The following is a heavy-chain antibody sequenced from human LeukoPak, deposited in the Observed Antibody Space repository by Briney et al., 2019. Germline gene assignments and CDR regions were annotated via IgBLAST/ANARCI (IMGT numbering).Heavy chain of an antibody. CDR2: IYSGGTA. CDR3: ARDREDEGWFDP. J-gene: IGHJ5*02. CDR1: GFTVSSNY. V-gene: IGHV3-66*02. Sequence: GGSLRLSCAASGFTVSSNYMSWVRQAPGKGLEWVSVIYSGGTAYYADSVKGRFTISRDNSKNTLYLQMNSLRAEDTAVYYCARDREDEGWFDPWGQGTLVTVSS.